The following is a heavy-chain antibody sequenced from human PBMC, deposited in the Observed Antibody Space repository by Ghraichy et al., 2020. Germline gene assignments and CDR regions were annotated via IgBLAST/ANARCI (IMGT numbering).Heavy chain of an antibody. D-gene: IGHD2-2*01. CDR2: ISYDGSNK. V-gene: IGHV3-30*01. Sequence: GGSRRLSCAASGFTFSDYPMHWVRQAPGKGLEWVAVISYDGSNKYYADSVKGRFTISRDNSKNTLYVQMNSLRAEDTAVYYCVRDRTSIVVIPAATPGYWGQGTLVTVSS. J-gene: IGHJ4*02. CDR3: VRDRTSIVVIPAATPGY. CDR1: GFTFSDYP.